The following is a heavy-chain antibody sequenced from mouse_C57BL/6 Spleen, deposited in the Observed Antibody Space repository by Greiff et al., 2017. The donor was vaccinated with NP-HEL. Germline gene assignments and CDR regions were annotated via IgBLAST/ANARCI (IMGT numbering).Heavy chain of an antibody. J-gene: IGHJ3*01. CDR2: IDPYDSET. Sequence: VQLQQPGAELVRPGSSVKLSCKASGYTFTSYWMHWVKQRPIQGLEWIGNIDPYDSETHSNQKFQDKATLTVDKSSSTAYMQLSSLTSVDSAVYYCARSDGNFLFAYWGQGTLVTVSA. CDR1: GYTFTSYW. V-gene: IGHV1-52*01. CDR3: ARSDGNFLFAY. D-gene: IGHD2-1*01.